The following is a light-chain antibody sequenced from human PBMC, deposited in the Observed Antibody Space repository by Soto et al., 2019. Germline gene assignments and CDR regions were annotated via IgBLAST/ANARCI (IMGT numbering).Light chain of an antibody. CDR3: SSFAGSNTFV. Sequence: QSALTQPPSASGSPGQSVTISCTGTSSDVGRYNYVSWYQQHPGKAPKLMIYEVNKRPSGVPDRFSGSKSGNTASLTVSGLQAEDEADYFCSSFAGSNTFVFGSGTKLTVL. V-gene: IGLV2-8*01. J-gene: IGLJ1*01. CDR1: SSDVGRYNY. CDR2: EVN.